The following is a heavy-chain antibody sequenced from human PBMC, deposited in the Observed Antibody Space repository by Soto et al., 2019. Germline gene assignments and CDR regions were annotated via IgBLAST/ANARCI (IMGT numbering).Heavy chain of an antibody. V-gene: IGHV3-74*01. Sequence: GGSLRLSCAASGFTFSSYWMHWVRQAPGKGLVWVSRINSDGSSTSYADPVKGRFTISRDNAKNTLYLQMNSLRAEDTAVYYCARGTIAAIDAFDIWGQGTMVTVSS. J-gene: IGHJ3*02. D-gene: IGHD6-13*01. CDR3: ARGTIAAIDAFDI. CDR2: INSDGSST. CDR1: GFTFSSYW.